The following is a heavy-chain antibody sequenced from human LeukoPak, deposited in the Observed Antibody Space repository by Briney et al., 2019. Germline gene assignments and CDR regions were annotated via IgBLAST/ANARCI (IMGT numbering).Heavy chain of an antibody. J-gene: IGHJ4*02. V-gene: IGHV3-11*06. D-gene: IGHD1-26*01. CDR2: ISSSGTYT. Sequence: GGSLRLSCAASGFYFSDYYMTWIRQAPGKGLEWVSYISSSGTYTNYADSVKGRYTISRDNAKKSLYLQMNSLSAEDTAVYYCAKIAGTYSPDYWGQGTLVTVSS. CDR1: GFYFSDYY. CDR3: AKIAGTYSPDY.